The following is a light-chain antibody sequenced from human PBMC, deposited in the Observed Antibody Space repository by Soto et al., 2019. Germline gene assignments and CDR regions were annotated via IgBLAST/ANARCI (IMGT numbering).Light chain of an antibody. CDR1: RSNIGSNY. CDR2: DNN. V-gene: IGLV1-51*01. CDR3: GTWDSSLSAGV. Sequence: QSVLTQPPSVSAAPGQKVTISCSGSRSNIGSNYVSWYQQLPGTAPKLLTYDNNKRPSGIPDRFSGSKSGTSATLDITGLQTGDEADYYCGTWDSSLSAGVFGGGTKLTVL. J-gene: IGLJ3*02.